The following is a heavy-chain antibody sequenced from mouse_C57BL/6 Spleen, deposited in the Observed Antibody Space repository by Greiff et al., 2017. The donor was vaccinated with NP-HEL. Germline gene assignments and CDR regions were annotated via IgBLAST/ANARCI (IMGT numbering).Heavy chain of an antibody. CDR3: ARDLGYYGNSYWYFDV. CDR1: GFTFSSYA. V-gene: IGHV5-4*01. J-gene: IGHJ1*03. Sequence: EVMLVESGGGLVKPGGSLKLSCAASGFTFSSYAMSWVRQTPEKRLEWVATISDGGSYTYYPDNVKGRFTISRDNAKNNLYLQMSHLKSEDTAMYYCARDLGYYGNSYWYFDVWGTGTTVTVSS. D-gene: IGHD2-1*01. CDR2: ISDGGSYT.